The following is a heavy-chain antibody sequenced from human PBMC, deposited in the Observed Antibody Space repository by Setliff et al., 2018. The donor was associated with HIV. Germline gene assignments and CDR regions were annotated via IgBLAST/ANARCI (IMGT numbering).Heavy chain of an antibody. J-gene: IGHJ6*03. D-gene: IGHD1-1*01. Sequence: SETLSLTCTVSGGSISSHFWMWIRQPPGKGLEWIGEINHSGSTSYNPSLTSRVTMSVDTSKNQFSLRLSSVTAADTAVYYCARTARGYTTIWHRNGLTYYNYMDVWGKGTTVTVSS. V-gene: IGHV4-34*01. CDR2: INHSGST. CDR3: ARTARGYTTIWHRNGLTYYNYMDV. CDR1: GGSISSHF.